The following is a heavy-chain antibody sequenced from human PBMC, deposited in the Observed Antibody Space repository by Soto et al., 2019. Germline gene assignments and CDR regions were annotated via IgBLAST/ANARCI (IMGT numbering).Heavy chain of an antibody. CDR2: ISSSGGST. V-gene: IGHV3-23*01. CDR1: GFTFSSNA. J-gene: IGHJ4*02. CDR3: DKAQGGSYFDY. Sequence: GGSLRLSCAASGFTFSSNAMSWVRQAPGKGLEWVSGISSSGGSTYYADSVKGRFTISRDNSKNMLYLQMNNLRAEDTAVYYCDKAQGGSYFDYWGQGTLVTVYS. D-gene: IGHD6-25*01.